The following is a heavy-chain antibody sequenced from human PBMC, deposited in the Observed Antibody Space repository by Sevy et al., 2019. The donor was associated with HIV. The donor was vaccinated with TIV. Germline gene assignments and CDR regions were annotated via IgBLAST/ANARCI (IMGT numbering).Heavy chain of an antibody. V-gene: IGHV3-30*03. Sequence: GGSLRLSCAASGFTFSSYGMHWVRQAPGKGLEWVAVISYDGSNKYYADSVKGRFIISRDNSKNTLYLQMNSLRAEDTAVYYCAGEVYYYGMDVWGQGTTVTVSS. CDR1: GFTFSSYG. CDR2: ISYDGSNK. J-gene: IGHJ6*02. CDR3: AGEVYYYGMDV.